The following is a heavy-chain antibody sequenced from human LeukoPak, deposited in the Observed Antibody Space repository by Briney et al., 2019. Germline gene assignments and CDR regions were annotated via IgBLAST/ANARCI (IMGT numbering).Heavy chain of an antibody. V-gene: IGHV3-21*04. J-gene: IGHJ6*03. Sequence: GGSLRLSCAASGFTFGDYAMNWVRQAPGKGLEWVSSISANSTCIYYADSVKGRFTISRDNAKNSLYLQTNSLRAEDTAVYYCARDNGDVVAPLMDVWGKRATATLSS. CDR3: ARDNGDVVAPLMDV. CDR2: ISANSTCI. D-gene: IGHD2-21*01. CDR1: GFTFGDYA.